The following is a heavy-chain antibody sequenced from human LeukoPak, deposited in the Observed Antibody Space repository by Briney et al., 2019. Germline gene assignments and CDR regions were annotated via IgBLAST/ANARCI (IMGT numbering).Heavy chain of an antibody. CDR3: ARVSMVGATTFIPSDY. CDR2: ISAYNGNT. CDR1: GYTFTSYG. D-gene: IGHD1-26*01. Sequence: ASVKVSCKASGYTFTSYGISWVRQAPGQGLEWMGWISAYNGNTNYAQKLQGRVTMTTDTSTSTAYMELRSLRSDDTAVYYCARVSMVGATTFIPSDYWGQGTLVTVSS. J-gene: IGHJ4*02. V-gene: IGHV1-18*01.